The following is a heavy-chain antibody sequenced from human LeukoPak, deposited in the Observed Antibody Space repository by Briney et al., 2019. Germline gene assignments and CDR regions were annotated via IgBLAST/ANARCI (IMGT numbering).Heavy chain of an antibody. V-gene: IGHV3-21*01. D-gene: IGHD3-9*01. J-gene: IGHJ4*02. CDR3: ARGHYDVLAASYKWTPDY. CDR1: GFTFNTFN. CDR2: ITSGRDYI. Sequence: PGGSLRLSCAASGFTFNTFNMNWVRQAPGKGLEWVSSITSGRDYIYYADSVKGRFTTSRDNAKNSLSLQLNSLRVEDTAVYYCARGHYDVLAASYKWTPDYWGQGTLVTVSS.